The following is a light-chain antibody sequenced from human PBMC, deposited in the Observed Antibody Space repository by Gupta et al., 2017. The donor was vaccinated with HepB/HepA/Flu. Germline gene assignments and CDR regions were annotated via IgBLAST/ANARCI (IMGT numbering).Light chain of an antibody. V-gene: IGLV2-14*01. CDR1: SSDVGGYNY. J-gene: IGLJ3*02. CDR2: DVS. CDR3: SSYTSSSTRV. Sequence: SALTQPASVSGSPGQSSTISCTGTSSDVGGYNYVSWYQQHPGKAPKLMIYDVSKRPSGVSNRFSGSKSGNTDSLTISGLQAEDEADYYCSSYTSSSTRVFGGRTKLTVL.